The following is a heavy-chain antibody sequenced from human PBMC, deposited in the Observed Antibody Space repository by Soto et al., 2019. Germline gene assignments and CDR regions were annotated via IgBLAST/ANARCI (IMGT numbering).Heavy chain of an antibody. D-gene: IGHD5-12*01. V-gene: IGHV3-33*01. CDR2: IWNDGSNK. Sequence: PGGSLRLSCAASGSTFRDHAMHWVRQAPGKGREWLAIIWNDGSNKFYAGSVQGRFTISRDNSKNTVYLQMNTLSAEDTAVYYCARALFPDVDIYAMGVWGQGTTVTVSS. CDR3: ARALFPDVDIYAMGV. CDR1: GSTFRDHA. J-gene: IGHJ6*02.